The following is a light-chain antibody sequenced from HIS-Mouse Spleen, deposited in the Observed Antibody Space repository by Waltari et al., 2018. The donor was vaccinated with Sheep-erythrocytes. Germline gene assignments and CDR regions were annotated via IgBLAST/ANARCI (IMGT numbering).Light chain of an antibody. Sequence: DIVMTQSPYSLAVSLGERATINCKSSQSVLYSSNNQNYLAWYQQKPGQPPKLLIYWASTRESGVPDRFSGSGSGTDFTLTISSLQAEDVAVYYCQQYYSTPLTFGGGTKVEIK. CDR1: QSVLYSSNNQNY. J-gene: IGKJ4*01. CDR3: QQYYSTPLT. V-gene: IGKV4-1*01. CDR2: WAS.